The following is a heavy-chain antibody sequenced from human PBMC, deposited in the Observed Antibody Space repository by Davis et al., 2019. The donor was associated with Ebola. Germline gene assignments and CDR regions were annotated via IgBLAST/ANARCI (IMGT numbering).Heavy chain of an antibody. CDR1: GYKFTDYW. CDR3: AKGRGPYRRGDAFEI. J-gene: IGHJ3*02. Sequence: GESLKISCKASGYKFTDYWIGWVRQKPGKGLEWMGIIFPGDSDTRYSPSFQGQVTIPADKSITTVYLQWSSLEASDTAMYFCAKGRGPYRRGDAFEIWGRGTMVTVSS. CDR2: IFPGDSDT. D-gene: IGHD1-26*01. V-gene: IGHV5-51*01.